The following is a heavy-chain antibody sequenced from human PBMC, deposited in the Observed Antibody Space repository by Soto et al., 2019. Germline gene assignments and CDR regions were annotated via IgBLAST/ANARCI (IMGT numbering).Heavy chain of an antibody. CDR1: GFTFRTYW. D-gene: IGHD5-18*01. CDR3: ARDGSTSWYSYDYHGMDV. V-gene: IGHV3-7*05. CDR2: INQDGSEK. J-gene: IGHJ6*02. Sequence: EVQLVESGGGLVQPGGSLRLSCGASGFTFRTYWLSWVRQVPGKGLEWVANINQDGSEKNYVDSVKGRFTISRDNAKNSLYLQMSSLRAEDTALYYCARDGSTSWYSYDYHGMDVWGQWTTVTVS.